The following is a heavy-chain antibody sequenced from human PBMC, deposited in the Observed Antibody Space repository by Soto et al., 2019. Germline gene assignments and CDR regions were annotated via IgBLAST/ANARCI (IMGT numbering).Heavy chain of an antibody. CDR1: GFTFSSYG. V-gene: IGHV3-33*01. D-gene: IGHD4-4*01. CDR3: ARAVGPYSNYAGDGHYFDY. J-gene: IGHJ4*02. Sequence: QVQLVESGGGVVQPGRSLRLSCAASGFTFSSYGMHWVRQAPGKGLEWVAVIWYDGSNKYYADSVKGRFTISRDNSKNTLYLQMNSLRADDTAVYYCARAVGPYSNYAGDGHYFDYWGQGTLVTVSS. CDR2: IWYDGSNK.